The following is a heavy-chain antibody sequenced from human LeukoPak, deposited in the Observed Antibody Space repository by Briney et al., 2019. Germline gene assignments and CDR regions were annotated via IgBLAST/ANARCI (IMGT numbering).Heavy chain of an antibody. Sequence: PEGTLRLSCAASGFTFSSYSMSWVRQAPGKGLEWVSGISGSGGNTDYADSVKGRFTISRDNSKHTLYLQMNSLRAEDPAVNYCFSWGYCSGSSCYFDYWGQGTLVTVSS. CDR1: GFTFSSYS. CDR2: ISGSGGNT. CDR3: FSWGYCSGSSCYFDY. V-gene: IGHV3-23*01. D-gene: IGHD2-15*01. J-gene: IGHJ4*02.